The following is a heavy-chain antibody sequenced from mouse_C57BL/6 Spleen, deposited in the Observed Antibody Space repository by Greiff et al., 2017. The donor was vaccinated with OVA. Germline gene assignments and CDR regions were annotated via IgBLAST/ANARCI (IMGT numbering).Heavy chain of an antibody. D-gene: IGHD4-1*01. CDR3: AREGGTLFAY. J-gene: IGHJ3*01. Sequence: EVQLQQSGPELVKPGASVKISCKASGYSFTGYYMNWVKQSPEKSLEWIGEINPSTGGTTYNQKFKAKATLTVDKSSSTAYMQLKSLTSEDSAVYYCAREGGTLFAYWGQGTLVTVSA. V-gene: IGHV1-42*01. CDR1: GYSFTGYY. CDR2: INPSTGGT.